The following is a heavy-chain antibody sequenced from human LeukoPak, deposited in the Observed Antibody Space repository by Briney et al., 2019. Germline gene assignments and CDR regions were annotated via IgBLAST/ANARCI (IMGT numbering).Heavy chain of an antibody. V-gene: IGHV1-18*01. CDR2: ISAYNGNT. CDR1: GYTFTSYG. D-gene: IGHD2-15*01. J-gene: IGHJ5*02. CDR3: ARYRSGGSCWRWFDP. Sequence: GALVKVSCKASGYTFTSYGISWVRQAPGQGLEWMGWISAYNGNTNYAQKLQGRVTMTTDTSTSTAYMELRSLRSDDTAVYYCARYRSGGSCWRWFDPWGHGTLVTVSS.